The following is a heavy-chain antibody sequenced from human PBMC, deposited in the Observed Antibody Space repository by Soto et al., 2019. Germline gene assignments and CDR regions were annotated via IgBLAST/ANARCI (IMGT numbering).Heavy chain of an antibody. D-gene: IGHD2-15*01. Sequence: ASVKVSCKASGYTFTSYYMHWVRQAPGQGLEWMGIINPSGGSTSYAQKFQCRVTMTRDTSTSTVYMELSSLRSEDTAVYYCARSPAPLVVVAATWGFYYWGQGTLVTVSS. V-gene: IGHV1-46*01. CDR1: GYTFTSYY. CDR3: ARSPAPLVVVAATWGFYY. CDR2: INPSGGST. J-gene: IGHJ4*02.